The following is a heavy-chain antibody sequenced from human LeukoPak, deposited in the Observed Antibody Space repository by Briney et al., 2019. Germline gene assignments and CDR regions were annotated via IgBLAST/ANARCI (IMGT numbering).Heavy chain of an antibody. CDR1: GYTFTSYW. CDR3: ARQECSGGSCSCDY. J-gene: IGHJ4*02. CDR2: IYPGASDT. Sequence: GESLKISCKGSGYTFTSYWIGWVRQLPGKGLEWMGIIYPGASDTRYSPSFQGQVTISVDKSIATAYLQWSSLKASDTAMYYCARQECSGGSCSCDYWGQGTLVTVSS. V-gene: IGHV5-51*01. D-gene: IGHD2-15*01.